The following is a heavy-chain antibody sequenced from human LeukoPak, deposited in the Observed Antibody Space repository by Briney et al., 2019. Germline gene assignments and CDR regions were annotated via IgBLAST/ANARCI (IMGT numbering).Heavy chain of an antibody. CDR1: GGSISSYY. Sequence: SETLSLTCTVSGGSISSYYWNWIRQPPGKGLEWIGYIYYSGSTNYNPSLKSRVTISVDTSKNQFSLKLSSVTAADTAVYYCARGNGGNSGYWGQGTVVTVSS. CDR3: ARGNGGNSGY. V-gene: IGHV4-59*01. D-gene: IGHD4-23*01. CDR2: IYYSGST. J-gene: IGHJ4*02.